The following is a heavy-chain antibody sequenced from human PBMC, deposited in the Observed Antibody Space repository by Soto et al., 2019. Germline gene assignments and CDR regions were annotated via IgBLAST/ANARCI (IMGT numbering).Heavy chain of an antibody. D-gene: IGHD2-15*01. CDR1: GFTFRTYT. Sequence: GGSLRLSCISSGFTFRTYTMNWVRQAPAKGLEWVSGIRGFSPYTFYAESVKGRFTISRDNAKNSLYLQMNSLRAEDTAVYYCARDRGYDAHDYYYNAMDVWGQGTTVTVSS. J-gene: IGHJ6*02. V-gene: IGHV3-21*01. CDR2: IRGFSPYT. CDR3: ARDRGYDAHDYYYNAMDV.